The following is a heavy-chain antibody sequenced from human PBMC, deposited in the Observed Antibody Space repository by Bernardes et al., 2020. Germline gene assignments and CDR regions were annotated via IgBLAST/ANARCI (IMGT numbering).Heavy chain of an antibody. CDR1: GYTFTSYG. CDR2: ISAYNGNT. J-gene: IGHJ6*02. CDR3: ARVVVVAATLDYYYGMDV. Sequence: ASVKVSCKASGYTFTSYGISWVRQAPGQGLEWMGWISAYNGNTNYAQKLQGRVTMTTDTSTSTAYMELRSLRSDDTAVYYCARVVVVAATLDYYYGMDVWGQGTTVTVSS. V-gene: IGHV1-18*01. D-gene: IGHD2-15*01.